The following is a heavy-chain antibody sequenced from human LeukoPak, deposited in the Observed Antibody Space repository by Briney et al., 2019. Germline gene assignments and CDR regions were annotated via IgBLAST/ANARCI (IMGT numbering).Heavy chain of an antibody. CDR3: ARLYSWGFGKPSAWLFDP. J-gene: IGHJ5*02. V-gene: IGHV4-39*01. Sequence: PSDTLSLTCTVSRGSLRSRSYYWGWLRQPPGRGLEWIGSIYYSGSTYHNPPLKSRVTISVDTPKNQFSLKLSSVTAADRAVYYCARLYSWGFGKPSAWLFDPWGRGTVVSVSS. D-gene: IGHD3-10*01. CDR2: IYYSGST. CDR1: RGSLRSRSYY.